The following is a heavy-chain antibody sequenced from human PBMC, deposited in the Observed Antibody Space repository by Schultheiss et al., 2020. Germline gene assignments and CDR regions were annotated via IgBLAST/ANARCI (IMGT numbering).Heavy chain of an antibody. CDR3: ARVGAVAAPYYFDY. V-gene: IGHV3-30*03. D-gene: IGHD6-19*01. Sequence: GGSLRLSCAASGFTFSSYAMNWVRQAPGKGLEWVAVISYDGSNKYYADSVKGRFTISRDNSKNTLYLQMNSLRAEDTAVYYCARVGAVAAPYYFDYWGQGTLVNVSS. CDR1: GFTFSSYA. J-gene: IGHJ4*02. CDR2: ISYDGSNK.